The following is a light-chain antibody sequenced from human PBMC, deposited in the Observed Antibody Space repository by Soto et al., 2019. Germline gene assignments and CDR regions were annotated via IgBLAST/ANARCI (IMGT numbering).Light chain of an antibody. CDR2: KAA. V-gene: IGKV1-5*03. CDR1: QGISSY. J-gene: IGKJ1*01. CDR3: QQYNSYPWT. Sequence: IRMPPSPSSLSATTVSSVPNTCRASQGISSYLAWYQKKPGKAPKLLIYKAASLESGVPSRFSGSGSGTEFTLTISSLQPDDFATYYCQQYNSYPWTCGQGTKVDI.